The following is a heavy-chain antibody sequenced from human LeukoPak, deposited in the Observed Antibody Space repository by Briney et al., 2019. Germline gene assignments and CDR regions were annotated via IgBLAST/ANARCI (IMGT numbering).Heavy chain of an antibody. CDR2: ISYDGSNK. CDR1: GFTFSSYA. Sequence: PGGFLRLSCAASGFTFSSYAMHWVRQAPGKGLEWVAVISYDGSNKYYADSVKGRFTISRDNSKNTLYLQMNSLRAEDTAVYYCARDYDFWSGYLDYWGQGTLVTVSS. V-gene: IGHV3-30-3*01. CDR3: ARDYDFWSGYLDY. D-gene: IGHD3-3*01. J-gene: IGHJ4*02.